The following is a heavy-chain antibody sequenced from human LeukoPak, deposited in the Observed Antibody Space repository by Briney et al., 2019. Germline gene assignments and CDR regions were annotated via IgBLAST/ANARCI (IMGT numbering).Heavy chain of an antibody. CDR2: IYYSGRT. CDR3: ARSAGAAAHFDY. V-gene: IGHV4-59*08. CDR1: GGSINSYY. J-gene: IGHJ4*02. D-gene: IGHD6-13*01. Sequence: SETLSLTCTVSGGSINSYYWSWIRQPPGKGLEWIGYIYYSGRTNNNPSLKSRVTMSVDTSKNRFSLNLSSVTAADTAVYYCARSAGAAAHFDYWGQGTLVTVSS.